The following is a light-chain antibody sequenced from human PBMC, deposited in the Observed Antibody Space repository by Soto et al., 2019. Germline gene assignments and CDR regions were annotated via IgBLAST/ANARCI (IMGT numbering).Light chain of an antibody. J-gene: IGLJ2*01. V-gene: IGLV2-14*01. CDR2: DVD. CDR3: SSYTSSSTVV. Sequence: QSALTQPASISGSPGQSITISCTGTSSDVGGYNYVSWYQQHPSKAPKLMIYDVDNRPSGVSYRFSGSKSGKTASLTISGLKAEYEADYYSSSYTSSSTVVFGGGTKLTVL. CDR1: SSDVGGYNY.